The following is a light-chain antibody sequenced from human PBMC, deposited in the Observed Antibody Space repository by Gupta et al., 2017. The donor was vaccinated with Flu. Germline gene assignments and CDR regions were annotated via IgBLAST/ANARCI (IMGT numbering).Light chain of an antibody. Sequence: IQMTQTPPSVYASVGDRVSITCRASQGVSNWLAWYQQKPGKAPKRLIYGASSLQSGVPSRFSGSGSGTDFTLTISNPQPEDFATYYCQQADSFPLTFGRGTKLEIK. J-gene: IGKJ4*01. CDR2: GAS. CDR3: QQADSFPLT. CDR1: QGVSNW. V-gene: IGKV1-12*01.